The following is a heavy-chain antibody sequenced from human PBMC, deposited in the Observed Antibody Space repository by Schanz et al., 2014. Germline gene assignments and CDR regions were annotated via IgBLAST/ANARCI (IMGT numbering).Heavy chain of an antibody. Sequence: QVQLVESGGGVVQPGRSLRLSCAASGFIFSSYGLHWVRQAPGKGLEWVAFIWYDGSNKYYADSVKGRFTISRDNSKNRLYLQMNSLTTDDTSVYFCTRVRRRIAAPSAPSFRNYDYDAMDVWGQGTTVTDSS. J-gene: IGHJ6*02. CDR3: TRVRRRIAAPSAPSFRNYDYDAMDV. CDR1: GFIFSSYG. CDR2: IWYDGSNK. D-gene: IGHD6-13*01. V-gene: IGHV3-33*01.